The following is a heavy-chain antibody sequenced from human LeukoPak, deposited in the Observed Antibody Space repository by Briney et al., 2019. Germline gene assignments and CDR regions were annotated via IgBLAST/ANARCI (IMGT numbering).Heavy chain of an antibody. Sequence: GGSLRLSCAASGFTFSSYAMSWVRQAPGKGLEWVSAISGSGGSTYYADPVKGRFTISRDNSKNTLYLQMNSLRAEDTAVYYCAKVRYFDWFIGDYWGQGILVTVSS. CDR2: ISGSGGST. V-gene: IGHV3-23*01. CDR3: AKVRYFDWFIGDY. J-gene: IGHJ4*02. CDR1: GFTFSSYA. D-gene: IGHD3-9*01.